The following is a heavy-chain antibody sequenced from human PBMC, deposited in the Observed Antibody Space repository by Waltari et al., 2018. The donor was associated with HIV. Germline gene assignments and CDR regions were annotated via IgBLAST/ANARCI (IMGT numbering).Heavy chain of an antibody. CDR3: ARTVGTSISGVITYNWFDS. CDR1: INNYY. CDR2: IYYTGTS. D-gene: IGHD3-3*01. J-gene: IGHJ5*01. Sequence: INNYYLSWIRQSPAKGLEWIGYIYYTGTSNYNPSPSLKSRVTMSLDTSKTQFSLKLTSVSAADTAVYYCARTVGTSISGVITYNWFDSWGQGTLVTVSS. V-gene: IGHV4-59*01.